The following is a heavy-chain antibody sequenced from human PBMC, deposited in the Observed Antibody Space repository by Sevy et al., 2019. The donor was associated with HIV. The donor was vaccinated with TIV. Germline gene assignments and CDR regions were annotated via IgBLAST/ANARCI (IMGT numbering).Heavy chain of an antibody. CDR3: VRGGDYDYVWGSYRYWDFDY. CDR2: IKQDGSEK. CDR1: GFTFSSYW. D-gene: IGHD3-16*02. V-gene: IGHV3-7*01. Sequence: GGSLRLSCAASGFTFSSYWMSWVRQAPGKGLEWVANIKQDGSEKYYVDSVKGRFTISRDNAKNSLYLQMNSLRAEDTAVYYCVRGGDYDYVWGSYRYWDFDYWGQGTLVTVSS. J-gene: IGHJ4*02.